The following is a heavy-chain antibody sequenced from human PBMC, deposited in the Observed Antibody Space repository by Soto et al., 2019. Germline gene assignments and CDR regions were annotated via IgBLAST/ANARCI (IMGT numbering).Heavy chain of an antibody. Sequence: QVQLVESGRGVVQPGRSLRLSCAASGFTFSSYGMHWVRQAPGKGLEWVAVISKDGSVKYYADSVKGRFTISRDNSKNTLYLQMNSLGAEDTAAYYCTGEVASGYWGQGTLVTVSS. J-gene: IGHJ4*02. CDR3: TGEVASGY. CDR1: GFTFSSYG. D-gene: IGHD2-8*02. V-gene: IGHV3-30*03. CDR2: ISKDGSVK.